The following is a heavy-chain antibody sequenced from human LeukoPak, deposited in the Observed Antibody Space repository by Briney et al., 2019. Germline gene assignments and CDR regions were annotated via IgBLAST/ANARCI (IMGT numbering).Heavy chain of an antibody. Sequence: PGGSLRLSCAASGFTFDDYAMHWVRQAPGKGLEWVSVIYSGGSTYYADSVKGRFTISRDNSKNTLYLQMNSLRAEDTAVYYCARADYSSLYFDYWGQGTLVTVSS. CDR2: IYSGGST. CDR3: ARADYSSLYFDY. CDR1: GFTFDDYA. D-gene: IGHD6-6*01. J-gene: IGHJ4*02. V-gene: IGHV3-66*01.